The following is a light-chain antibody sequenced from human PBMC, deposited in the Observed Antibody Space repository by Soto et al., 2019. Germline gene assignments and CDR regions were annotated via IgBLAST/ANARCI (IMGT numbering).Light chain of an antibody. CDR3: QSYEV. CDR2: GNS. V-gene: IGLV1-40*01. CDR1: SSNIGAGYD. Sequence: QLVLTQPPSVSGAPGQRVTISCTGSSSNIGAGYDVHWYQQLPGTAPKLLIYGNSNRPSGVPDRFSGSKSGTSASLAITGLQAEDEADYYCQSYEVFGTGTKLTVL. J-gene: IGLJ1*01.